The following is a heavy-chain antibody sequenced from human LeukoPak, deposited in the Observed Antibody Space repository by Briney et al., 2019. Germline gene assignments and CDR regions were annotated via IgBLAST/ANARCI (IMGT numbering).Heavy chain of an antibody. V-gene: IGHV3-23*01. J-gene: IGHJ4*02. CDR2: ISGSGGST. D-gene: IGHD5-24*01. Sequence: RGSLRLSCAASGFTFSSYAMSWVRQAPGKGLEWVSAISGSGGSTYYADSVKGRFTISRDNSKNTLYLQMNSLRAEDTAVYYCAKDFRDGYTFDYWGQGTLVTVSS. CDR3: AKDFRDGYTFDY. CDR1: GFTFSSYA.